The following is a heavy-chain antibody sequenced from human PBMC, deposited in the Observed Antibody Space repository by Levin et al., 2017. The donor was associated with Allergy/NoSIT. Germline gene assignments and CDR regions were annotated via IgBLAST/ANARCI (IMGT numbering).Heavy chain of an antibody. Sequence: GGSLRLSCAASGFTFSNAWMSWVRQAPGKGLEWVGRIRSKTDGGTTDYAAPVKGRFTISRDDSKNTMYLQMNSLKLEDTAVYYCTRDRQYDILTGYLAPQFDYWGQGTLVTVSS. CDR1: GFTFSNAW. D-gene: IGHD3-9*01. CDR2: IRSKTDGGTT. J-gene: IGHJ4*02. V-gene: IGHV3-15*01. CDR3: TRDRQYDILTGYLAPQFDY.